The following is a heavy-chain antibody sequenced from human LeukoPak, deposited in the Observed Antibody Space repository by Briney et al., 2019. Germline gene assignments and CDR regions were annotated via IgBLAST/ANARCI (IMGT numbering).Heavy chain of an antibody. J-gene: IGHJ1*01. CDR3: ARDPRGGEVVPAAIYFQH. V-gene: IGHV3-11*06. CDR1: GFTFSDYY. D-gene: IGHD2-2*01. CDR2: ISRSSNYT. Sequence: GGSLRLSCAASGFTFSDYYMSWIRQAPGKGLEWVSYISRSSNYTNYADSVKGRFTISRDNAKNSLYLQMNSLRAEDTAVYFCARDPRGGEVVPAAIYFQHWGQGTLVTVSS.